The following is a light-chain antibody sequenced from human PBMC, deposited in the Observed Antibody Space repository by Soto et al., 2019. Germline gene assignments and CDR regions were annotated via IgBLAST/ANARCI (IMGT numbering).Light chain of an antibody. J-gene: IGKJ5*01. Sequence: EIVLTQSPATLSLSPGERATLSCRASQSVSSKLAWYQQKPGQAPRLLIYGASTRATGIPARFSGGGSGTDFSLTITRLDPEDFAVYYCQQYSTSPITFGQGTRLAIK. V-gene: IGKV3-20*01. CDR2: GAS. CDR1: QSVSSK. CDR3: QQYSTSPIT.